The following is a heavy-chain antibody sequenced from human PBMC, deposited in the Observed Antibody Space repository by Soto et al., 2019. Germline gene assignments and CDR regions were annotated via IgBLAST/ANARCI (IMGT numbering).Heavy chain of an antibody. Sequence: GGSLRLSCEASGFIFSSYAMSWVRQAPGKGLEWVSVISGSGGSTYYADSVKGRFTISRDNSKNTLYLQMSGLRADDTALYYCAKTEDSSGWYLGGDYWGQGTLVTVSS. D-gene: IGHD6-19*01. J-gene: IGHJ4*02. CDR3: AKTEDSSGWYLGGDY. CDR1: GFIFSSYA. CDR2: ISGSGGST. V-gene: IGHV3-23*01.